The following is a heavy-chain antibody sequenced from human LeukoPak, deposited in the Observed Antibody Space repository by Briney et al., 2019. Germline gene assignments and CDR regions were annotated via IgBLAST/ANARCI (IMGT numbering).Heavy chain of an antibody. CDR3: GDLGSTGTDQ. J-gene: IGHJ4*02. D-gene: IGHD4-17*01. CDR2: IRNKADGYTT. Sequence: PGGSLRLSCVASGFTFSPHYMDWVRQSPGQGLEWVGLIRNKADGYTTIYAASVKGRFTISRDDSKNSVYLQMDSLKTEDTAVYYCGDLGSTGTDQWGQGTVVRVSS. CDR1: GFTFSPHY. V-gene: IGHV3-72*01.